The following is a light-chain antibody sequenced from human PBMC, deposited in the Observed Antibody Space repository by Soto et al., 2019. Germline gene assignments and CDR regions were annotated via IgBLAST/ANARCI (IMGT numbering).Light chain of an antibody. Sequence: EIVLTQSPGTLSLSPGERGTLSCRASQSVSSSYLAWFQQRPGQAPRLLIDSASSRATGIPDRFSGSGSGRDFTLTISRLEPEDSAVYYCQQFGDSQFTFGPGTKVDIK. CDR1: QSVSSSY. CDR3: QQFGDSQFT. V-gene: IGKV3-20*01. CDR2: SAS. J-gene: IGKJ3*01.